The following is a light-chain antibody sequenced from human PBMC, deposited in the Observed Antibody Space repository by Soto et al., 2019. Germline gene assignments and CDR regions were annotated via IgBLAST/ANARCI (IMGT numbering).Light chain of an antibody. CDR2: DAS. CDR3: QQRSNWPWT. Sequence: IVFTQSPATLSLSPGERGTLSCRASQSVSSYLAWYQQKPGQAPRLLIYDASNRATGAADRFSGSGSGTDFTLTISSLEPEDFAVYYCQQRSNWPWTFGQGTKVDIK. V-gene: IGKV3-11*01. CDR1: QSVSSY. J-gene: IGKJ1*01.